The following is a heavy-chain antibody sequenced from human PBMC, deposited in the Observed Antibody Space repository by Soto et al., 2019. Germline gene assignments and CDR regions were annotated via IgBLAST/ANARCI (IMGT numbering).Heavy chain of an antibody. V-gene: IGHV4-39*01. J-gene: IGHJ6*02. CDR2: MYYSGST. D-gene: IGHD4-17*01. CDR3: AADTVTLYYYYYGMDV. CDR1: GGSISSGGYY. Sequence: SETLSLTCTVSGGSISSGGYYWGWIRQPPGKGLEWIGSMYYSGSTYYNPSLKSRVTISVDTSKNQFSLKLSSVTAADTAVYYCAADTVTLYYYYYGMDVWGQGTTVTVSS.